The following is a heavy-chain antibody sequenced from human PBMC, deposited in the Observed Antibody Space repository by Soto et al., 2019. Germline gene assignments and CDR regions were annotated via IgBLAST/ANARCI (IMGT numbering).Heavy chain of an antibody. CDR3: AKGRKSDRELLIGWFDP. J-gene: IGHJ5*02. CDR1: GASVSTYY. D-gene: IGHD1-26*01. CDR2: IYYSGAT. V-gene: IGHV4-59*02. Sequence: SETLSLTCTISGASVSTYYWGWIRQSPGKGLEWIAYIYYSGATNYNPSLKSRVTISVDTSNNQFSLRLSSVTAADTAVYYCAKGRKSDRELLIGWFDPWGQGTLVTVSS.